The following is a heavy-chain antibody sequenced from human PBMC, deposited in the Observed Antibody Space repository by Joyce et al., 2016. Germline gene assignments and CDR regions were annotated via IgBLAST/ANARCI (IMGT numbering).Heavy chain of an antibody. CDR1: GGSFSSYG. Sequence: KKPGSSMKISCKASGGSFSSYGITWVRQAPRQGLEWMGGIIPIYGTANYAQEFQDRVTITADRSTNTAYMELKGLKSEDTALYFCARAFGGVVTPVQPGNYYGLDIWGQGTTVTTSS. CDR2: IIPIYGTA. D-gene: IGHD3-16*01. V-gene: IGHV1-69*06. CDR3: ARAFGGVVTPVQPGNYYGLDI. J-gene: IGHJ6*02.